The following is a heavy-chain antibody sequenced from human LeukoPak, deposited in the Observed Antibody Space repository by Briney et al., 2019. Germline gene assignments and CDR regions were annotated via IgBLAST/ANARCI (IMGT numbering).Heavy chain of an antibody. D-gene: IGHD2-2*01. CDR1: GFTFSSYA. CDR3: AKDQGRLPAAIRFACAFDI. Sequence: GGSLRLSCAASGFTFSSYAMSWVRQAPGKGLEWVSAISGSGGSTYYADSVKGRFTISRDNSKNTLYLQMNSLRAEDTAVYYCAKDQGRLPAAIRFACAFDIWGQGTMVTVSS. J-gene: IGHJ3*02. CDR2: ISGSGGST. V-gene: IGHV3-23*01.